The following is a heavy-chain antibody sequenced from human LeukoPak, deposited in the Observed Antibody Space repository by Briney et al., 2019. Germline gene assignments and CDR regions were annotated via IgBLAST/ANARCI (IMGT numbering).Heavy chain of an antibody. D-gene: IGHD6-13*01. J-gene: IGHJ4*02. CDR3: AIAGSSSWYGY. Sequence: GGSLRLSCAASGFTFSSYWMHWVRQAPGKGLVWVSRINSDGSSTSYADSVKGRFTISRDNAKNTLYLQMNSLRAEDTAVYYCAIAGSSSWYGYWGQGTLVTVSS. CDR1: GFTFSSYW. CDR2: INSDGSST. V-gene: IGHV3-74*01.